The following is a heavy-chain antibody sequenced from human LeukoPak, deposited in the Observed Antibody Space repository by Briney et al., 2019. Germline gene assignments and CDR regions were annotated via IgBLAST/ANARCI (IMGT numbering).Heavy chain of an antibody. D-gene: IGHD3-22*01. CDR1: GGSIRTHH. V-gene: IGHV4-59*08. J-gene: IGHJ4*02. Sequence: PSETLSLTCTVSGGSIRTHHWSWIRHLPGTGLEWIGYISYSGNTNYNPSLESRVIISSDTSKNQFSLDLRSVTSADTAVYYCARQNYYETTAFHYSDRYFFDYWGQGSLVTVSS. CDR2: ISYSGNT. CDR3: ARQNYYETTAFHYSDRYFFDY.